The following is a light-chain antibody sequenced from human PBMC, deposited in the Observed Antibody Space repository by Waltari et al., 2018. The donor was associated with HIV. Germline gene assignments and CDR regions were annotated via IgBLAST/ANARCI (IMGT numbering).Light chain of an antibody. CDR1: KLGVQY. CDR3: QAWDSSVV. Sequence: SYELTQPPSVSVSPGQTASITCPGDKLGVQYVYWYQQKPGQSPVLVIYEDSKRPSGIPERFSGSNSGNTATLTISGTQAMDEADYYCQAWDSSVVFGGGTKLTVL. CDR2: EDS. V-gene: IGLV3-1*01. J-gene: IGLJ2*01.